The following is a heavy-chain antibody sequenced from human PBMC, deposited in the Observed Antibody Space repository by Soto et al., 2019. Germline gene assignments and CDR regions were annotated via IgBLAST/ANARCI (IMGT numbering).Heavy chain of an antibody. Sequence: ASVKVSCKASGYTFTSYGISWVRQAPGQGLEWMGWISAYNGNTNYAQKLQGRVTMTTDTSTSTAYMELRSLRSDDTAVYYCASFAYCSSTSCYTGPDAFDIWGQGTMVTVSS. V-gene: IGHV1-18*04. CDR1: GYTFTSYG. J-gene: IGHJ3*02. D-gene: IGHD2-2*02. CDR3: ASFAYCSSTSCYTGPDAFDI. CDR2: ISAYNGNT.